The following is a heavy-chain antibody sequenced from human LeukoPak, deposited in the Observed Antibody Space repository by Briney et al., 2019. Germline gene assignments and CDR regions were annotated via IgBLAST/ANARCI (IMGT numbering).Heavy chain of an antibody. V-gene: IGHV4-4*08. Sequence: SETLSLTCTVSGDSISSLYWSWIRQPPGKRREWIGSTYTSGSTNYKPSLKSRVIISVDTSKTQLSLKLNSMTAADTAMYYCAGGLQWLAHDCWGQGTLVTVSS. CDR2: TYTSGST. J-gene: IGHJ4*02. CDR3: AGGLQWLAHDC. D-gene: IGHD6-19*01. CDR1: GDSISSLY.